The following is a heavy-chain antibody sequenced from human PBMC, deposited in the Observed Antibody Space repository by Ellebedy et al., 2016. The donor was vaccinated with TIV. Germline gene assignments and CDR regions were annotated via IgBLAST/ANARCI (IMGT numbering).Heavy chain of an antibody. J-gene: IGHJ6*03. CDR3: ARDWVTRQVYYYYYMDV. Sequence: SETLSLTXTVSGGSISSGSYYWSWIRQPAGKGLEWIGRIYTSGSTNYNPSLKSRVTMSVDTSKNQFSLKLSSVTAADTAVYYCARDWVTRQVYYYYYMDVWGKGTTVTVSS. CDR1: GGSISSGSYY. D-gene: IGHD4-23*01. CDR2: IYTSGST. V-gene: IGHV4-61*02.